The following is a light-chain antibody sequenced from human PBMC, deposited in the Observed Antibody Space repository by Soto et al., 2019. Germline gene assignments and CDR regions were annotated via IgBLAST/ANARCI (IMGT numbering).Light chain of an antibody. J-gene: IGKJ5*01. Sequence: EVVLTQSPVTLSLSPGERATLSCRASQSFRGLLAWYQQKPGQAPRLLIYDAYNRATGIPPRFSGSGSGTDFTLTISSLAPEDSAVYYCQPRHMWPITFGQGTRLEIK. CDR2: DAY. CDR1: QSFRGL. CDR3: QPRHMWPIT. V-gene: IGKV3-11*01.